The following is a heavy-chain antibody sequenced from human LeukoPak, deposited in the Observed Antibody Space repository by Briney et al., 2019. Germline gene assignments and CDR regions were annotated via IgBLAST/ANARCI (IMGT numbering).Heavy chain of an antibody. CDR1: GGSISSYY. Sequence: PETLSLTCTVSGGSISSYYWSWIRQPAGKGLEWIGRIYTSGSTNYNPSLKSRVTMSVDTSKNQFSLKLSSVTAADTAVYYCAREIPLPDAFDIWGQGTMVTVSS. J-gene: IGHJ3*02. CDR2: IYTSGST. CDR3: AREIPLPDAFDI. V-gene: IGHV4-4*07.